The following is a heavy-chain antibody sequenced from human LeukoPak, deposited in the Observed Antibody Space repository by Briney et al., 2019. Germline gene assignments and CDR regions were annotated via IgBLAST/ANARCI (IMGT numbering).Heavy chain of an antibody. CDR1: GGSISSYY. CDR3: ARGGSSSSKRSFDY. CDR2: IYYSGST. D-gene: IGHD6-6*01. V-gene: IGHV4-59*01. Sequence: PSETLSLTCTVSGGSISSYYWSWIRQPPGKGLEWIGYIYYSGSTNYNPSLKSRVTISVDTSKNQFSLKLSSVTAADTAVYYCARGGSSSSKRSFDYWGQGTLVTVSS. J-gene: IGHJ4*02.